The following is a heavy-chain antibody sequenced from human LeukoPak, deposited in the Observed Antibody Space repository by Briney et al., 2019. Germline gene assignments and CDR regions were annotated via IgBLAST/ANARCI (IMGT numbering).Heavy chain of an antibody. D-gene: IGHD6-13*01. J-gene: IGHJ4*02. CDR2: IYPGDSDT. CDR3: ARRTYSSSWYYFDY. V-gene: IGHV5-51*01. Sequence: GESLKSSCKGSGYSFTSYWIGWVRQMPGKCLEWMGIIYPGDSDTRYSPSFQGQVTISADKSISTAYLQWSSLKASDTAMYYCARRTYSSSWYYFDYWGQGTLVTVSS. CDR1: GYSFTSYW.